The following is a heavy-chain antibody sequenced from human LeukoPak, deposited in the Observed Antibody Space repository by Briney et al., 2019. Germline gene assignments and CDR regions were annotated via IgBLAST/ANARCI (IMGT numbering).Heavy chain of an antibody. CDR3: ARVRYRAYVPRYFFDY. Sequence: SETLSLTCTVSGDSISSYYWSWIRQPPGKGLEWIGYIYYSGNTNYNPSLKSRVTISVDTSQNQFSLNLSSVTAADTAVYYCARVRYRAYVPRYFFDYWGQGTLVTVSS. CDR1: GDSISSYY. CDR2: IYYSGNT. D-gene: IGHD5-12*01. J-gene: IGHJ4*02. V-gene: IGHV4-59*08.